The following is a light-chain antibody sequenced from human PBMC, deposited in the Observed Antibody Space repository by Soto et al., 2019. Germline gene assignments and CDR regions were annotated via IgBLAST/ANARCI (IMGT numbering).Light chain of an antibody. CDR2: EVT. CDR1: RSDIGRYNY. CDR3: CSYSTTTSPHVL. Sequence: QSALAQPASVSGSPGQSITISCTGTRSDIGRYNYVSWYQQHPGEAPKLLIYEVTYRPSGVSARFSGSKSGSTASLTISGFEAEDEADYYCCSYSTTTSPHVLFGGGTKLTVL. J-gene: IGLJ2*01. V-gene: IGLV2-14*01.